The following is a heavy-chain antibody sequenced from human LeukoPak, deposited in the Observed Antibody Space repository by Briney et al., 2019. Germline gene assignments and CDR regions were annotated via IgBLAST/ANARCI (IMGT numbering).Heavy chain of an antibody. Sequence: GGSLRLSCAASGFSFSSYWMHWVRQAPGKGLVWVSRISSDGSSTTYADSVKGRFTISRDNAKNTVYLQMNSLRAEDTAVYYCARDVLRYFDSRAYGMDVWGQGTTVTVSS. D-gene: IGHD3-9*01. J-gene: IGHJ6*02. V-gene: IGHV3-74*03. CDR3: ARDVLRYFDSRAYGMDV. CDR1: GFSFSSYW. CDR2: ISSDGSST.